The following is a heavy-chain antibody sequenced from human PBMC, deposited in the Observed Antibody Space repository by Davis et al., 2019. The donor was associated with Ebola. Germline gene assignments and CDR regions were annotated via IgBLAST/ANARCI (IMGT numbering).Heavy chain of an antibody. CDR1: GFTFSNYA. J-gene: IGHJ4*02. D-gene: IGHD3-16*01. V-gene: IGHV3-23*01. CDR3: AKESSGGWVLGY. Sequence: GESLKISCAASGFTFSNYAMSWVRQAPGKVLEWVSGISGSGGATHYADSVKGRFTISRDNSKNTLYRQVNSLRADDTAVYYCAKESSGGWVLGYWGQGTLVTVSS. CDR2: ISGSGGAT.